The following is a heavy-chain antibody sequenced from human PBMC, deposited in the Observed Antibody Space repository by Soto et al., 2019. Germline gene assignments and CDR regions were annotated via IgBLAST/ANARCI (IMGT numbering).Heavy chain of an antibody. CDR3: ARGKSSSWYEEPPSWFDP. CDR2: INHSGST. CDR1: GGSFSGYY. J-gene: IGHJ5*02. Sequence: PSETLSLTCAVYGGSFSGYYWSWIRQPPGKGLEWIGEINHSGSTNYNPSLKSRVTISVDTSKNQFSLKLSSVTAADTAVYYCARGKSSSWYEEPPSWFDPWGQGTLVTVSS. D-gene: IGHD6-13*01. V-gene: IGHV4-34*01.